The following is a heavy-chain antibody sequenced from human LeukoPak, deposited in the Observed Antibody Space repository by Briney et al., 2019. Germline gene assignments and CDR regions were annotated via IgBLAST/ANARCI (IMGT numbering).Heavy chain of an antibody. Sequence: GGSLRLSCAASGFTFSSYAMPWVRQAPGKGLEWVAVISYDGSNKYYADSVKGRFTISRDNSKNTLYLQMNSLRAEDTAVYYCAREVFAGPFDYWGQGTLVTVSS. CDR2: ISYDGSNK. CDR3: AREVFAGPFDY. J-gene: IGHJ4*02. CDR1: GFTFSSYA. D-gene: IGHD6-13*01. V-gene: IGHV3-30-3*01.